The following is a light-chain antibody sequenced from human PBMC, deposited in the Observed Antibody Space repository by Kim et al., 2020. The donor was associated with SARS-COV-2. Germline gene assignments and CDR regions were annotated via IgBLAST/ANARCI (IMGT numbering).Light chain of an antibody. CDR3: QVWDARSEHVV. V-gene: IGLV3-21*04. CDR2: YDN. J-gene: IGLJ2*01. CDR1: NVGGKS. Sequence: SYELTQPPSVSVAPGKTATITCGGNNVGGKSLHWYQHKPGQAPLLVIYYDNSRPSGIPERFSGSNSGNTATLTISRVEAGDEADYYCQVWDARSEHVVFGGGTQLTVL.